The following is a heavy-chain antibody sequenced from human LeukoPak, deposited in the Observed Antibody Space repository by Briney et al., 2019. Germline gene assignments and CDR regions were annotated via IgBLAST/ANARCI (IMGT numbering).Heavy chain of an antibody. V-gene: IGHV3-23*01. CDR3: AKDSPSVTATPHDY. CDR1: GFTFNDYA. Sequence: GGSLRLSCAASGFTFNDYAMSWVRQAPGKGLDWVSTISSYGGSTYYADSVKGRFTISRDNSKNTLYLQMNSLRAEDTAVYFCAKDSPSVTATPHDYWGQGALVTVSS. CDR2: ISSYGGST. J-gene: IGHJ4*02. D-gene: IGHD2-21*02.